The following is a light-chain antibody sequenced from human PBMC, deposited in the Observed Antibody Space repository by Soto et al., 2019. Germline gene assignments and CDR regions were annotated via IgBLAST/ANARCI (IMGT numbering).Light chain of an antibody. CDR3: SSTYV. Sequence: QSALTQPASVSGSPGQSITISCTGTSSDVGGFNYVSWYQQHPGKAPKLMIYDVTNRPSGVSYRFSGSKSGNMASLTISGLQAEDEADYTSSSTYVFGTGTKLTVL. CDR1: SSDVGGFNY. CDR2: DVT. J-gene: IGLJ1*01. V-gene: IGLV2-14*03.